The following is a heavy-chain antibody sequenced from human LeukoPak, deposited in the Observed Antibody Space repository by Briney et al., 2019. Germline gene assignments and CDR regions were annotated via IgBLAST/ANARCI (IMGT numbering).Heavy chain of an antibody. CDR1: GGSISSYY. CDR3: ARDRGGSSSSPLWFDP. Sequence: SETLSLTCTVSGGSISSYYWSWIRQPAGKGLEWIGRIYTSWSTNYNPSLKSRVTMSVDTSKNQFPLKLSTVTAADTAVYYCARDRGGSSSSPLWFDPWGQGTLVTVSS. V-gene: IGHV4-4*07. CDR2: IYTSWST. J-gene: IGHJ5*02. D-gene: IGHD6-6*01.